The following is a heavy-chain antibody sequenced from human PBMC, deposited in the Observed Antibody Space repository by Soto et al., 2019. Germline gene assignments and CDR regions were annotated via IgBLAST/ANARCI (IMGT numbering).Heavy chain of an antibody. Sequence: ESGGGLVQPGGSLRLSCAASGFTFSSYAMHWVRQAPGKGLEYVSAISSNGGSTYYANSVKGRFTISRDNSKNTLYLQMGSLRAEDMAVYYCARDYREWDSSSMGNYFYYYMDVWGKGTTVTVSS. CDR1: GFTFSSYA. CDR3: ARDYREWDSSSMGNYFYYYMDV. D-gene: IGHD6-13*01. CDR2: ISSNGGST. J-gene: IGHJ6*03. V-gene: IGHV3-64*01.